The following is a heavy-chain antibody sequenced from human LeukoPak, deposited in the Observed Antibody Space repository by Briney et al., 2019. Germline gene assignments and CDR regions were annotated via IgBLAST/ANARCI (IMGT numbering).Heavy chain of an antibody. Sequence: GGSLRLSCAASGFSFSSYAIHWVRQAPGKGLEWVATISYDGSDKYTDSVKGRFTISRDNSKNTLYLQMNSLRAEDTAVYYCARSVVVVVAATMYNWFDPWGQGTLVTVSS. CDR3: ARSVVVVVAATMYNWFDP. D-gene: IGHD2-15*01. CDR1: GFSFSSYA. V-gene: IGHV3-30*04. CDR2: ISYDGSDK. J-gene: IGHJ5*02.